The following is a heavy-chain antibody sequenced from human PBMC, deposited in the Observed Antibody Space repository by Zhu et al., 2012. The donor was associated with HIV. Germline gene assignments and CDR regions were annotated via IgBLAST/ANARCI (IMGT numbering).Heavy chain of an antibody. CDR3: VRDSPPFYVKHWVIPS. CDR1: GGYFSSHY. CDR2: IYYTGTT. D-gene: IGHD7-27*01. V-gene: IGHV4-59*11. Sequence: QVRLQESGPGLVKPSETLSLTCTISGGYFSSHYWSWIRQPPGKALEWIGYIYYTGTTRYSPSLRSRVTILRNTSENQFSLKLTSVTAADTAVYYCVRDSPPFYVKHWVIPSWGQGALVTGLL. J-gene: IGHJ4*02.